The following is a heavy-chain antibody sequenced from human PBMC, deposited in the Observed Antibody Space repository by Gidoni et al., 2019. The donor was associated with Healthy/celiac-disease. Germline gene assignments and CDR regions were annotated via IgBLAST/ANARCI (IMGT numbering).Heavy chain of an antibody. CDR3: ARGPQPYSNYYYYGMDV. J-gene: IGHJ6*02. Sequence: QVQLVQSGSELKKPGASVTVSCQASGYTFTSYAMNWVRQAPGQGLEWMGWINTNTGNPTYAQGFTGRFVFSLDTSVSTAYLQISSLKAEDTAVYYCARGPQPYSNYYYYGMDVWGQGTTVTVSS. CDR1: GYTFTSYA. CDR2: INTNTGNP. V-gene: IGHV7-4-1*02. D-gene: IGHD6-13*01.